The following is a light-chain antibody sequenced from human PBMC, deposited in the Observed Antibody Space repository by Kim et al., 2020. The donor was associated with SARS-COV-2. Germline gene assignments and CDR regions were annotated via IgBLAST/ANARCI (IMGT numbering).Light chain of an antibody. CDR2: RNN. CDR3: ALWDDNLNGRV. J-gene: IGLJ3*02. V-gene: IGLV1-47*01. Sequence: QSVLTQSPSVSGTPGQRVTISCSGSNSNKNNEIYWFQQLPGRAPKLLISRNNERPSGVPDRFSGSKSGTSASLTISGLRSEDEADYYCALWDDNLNGRVFGGGTQLTVL. CDR1: NSNKNNE.